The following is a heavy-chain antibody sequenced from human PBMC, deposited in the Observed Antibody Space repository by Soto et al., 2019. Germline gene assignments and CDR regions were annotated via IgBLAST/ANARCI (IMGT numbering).Heavy chain of an antibody. CDR3: ARLPRIAVAGGFYYYYSYMDV. V-gene: IGHV4-39*01. CDR2: IYYSGST. Sequence: SETLSLTCTVSGGSISSSSYYWGWIRQPPGKGLEWIGSIYYSGSTYYNPSLKSRVTISIGTSKNQFSLKLSSVTAADTAVYYCARLPRIAVAGGFYYYYSYMDVWGKGTTVTVSS. CDR1: GGSISSSSYY. J-gene: IGHJ6*03. D-gene: IGHD6-19*01.